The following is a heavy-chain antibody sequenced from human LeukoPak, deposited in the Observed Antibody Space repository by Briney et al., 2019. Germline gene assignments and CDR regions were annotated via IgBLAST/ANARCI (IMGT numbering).Heavy chain of an antibody. Sequence: ASVKVSYKASGYTFTSYYMHWVRQAPGQGLEWMGIINPSGGSTSYAKKFQGRVTMTRDTSTSTVYMELSRLRSEDTAVYYCARDAHYCSGGSCPLDYWGQGTLVTVSS. CDR3: ARDAHYCSGGSCPLDY. J-gene: IGHJ4*02. CDR2: INPSGGST. D-gene: IGHD2-15*01. V-gene: IGHV1-46*03. CDR1: GYTFTSYY.